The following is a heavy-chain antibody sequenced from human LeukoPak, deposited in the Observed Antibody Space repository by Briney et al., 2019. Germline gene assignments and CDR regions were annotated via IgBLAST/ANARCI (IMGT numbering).Heavy chain of an antibody. Sequence: GGSLRLSCAASGFTFSNSWMSWVRQAPERGLEWVANIKADGSQKDYVDSMKGRFTVSRDNAKNSVYLEMKSLRVEDTAIYYCARFKRSASYEVYWGQGTLVTVSS. V-gene: IGHV3-7*01. D-gene: IGHD3-10*01. CDR3: ARFKRSASYEVY. CDR2: IKADGSQK. CDR1: GFTFSNSW. J-gene: IGHJ4*02.